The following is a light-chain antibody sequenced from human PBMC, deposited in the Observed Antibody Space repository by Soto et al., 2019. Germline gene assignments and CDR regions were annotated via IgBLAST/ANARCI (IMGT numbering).Light chain of an antibody. CDR1: QSVSSN. CDR2: GAS. J-gene: IGKJ1*01. V-gene: IGKV3-15*01. CDR3: QQYNNWPQT. Sequence: EIVMTQSPATLSVSPGERATLSCRASQSVSSNLAWYQKKPGQAPRLLIYGASSRATGIPVRFSGSGSGTEFNLTISRLQPEDFAVYYCQQYNNWPQTFGQGTKVEIK.